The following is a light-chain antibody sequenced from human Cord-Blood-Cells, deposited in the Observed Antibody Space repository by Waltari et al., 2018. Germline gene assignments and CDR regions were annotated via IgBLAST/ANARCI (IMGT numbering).Light chain of an antibody. CDR1: NIGSKS. J-gene: IGLJ3*02. Sequence: SYVLTQPPSVSVAPGKTARLTRGGNNIGSKSVHWYQQKPGQAPVLVSYYYSDRPSGIPERFSASNSGNAATLTISRVEAGDEADYYCQGWDSSSDHPVFCGGTKMTVL. CDR2: YYS. CDR3: QGWDSSSDHPV. V-gene: IGLV3-21*04.